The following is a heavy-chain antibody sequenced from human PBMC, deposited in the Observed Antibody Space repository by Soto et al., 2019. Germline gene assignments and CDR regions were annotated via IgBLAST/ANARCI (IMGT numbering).Heavy chain of an antibody. Sequence: PGGSLSLSCAASGFTFSSYAMHWVRQAPGKGLEWVAVISYDGSNKYYADSVKGRFTISRDNSKNTLYLQMNSLRAEDTAVYYCARDVRSGSYYYYGMDVWGQGTTVTVSS. CDR1: GFTFSSYA. CDR2: ISYDGSNK. V-gene: IGHV3-30-3*01. J-gene: IGHJ6*02. CDR3: ARDVRSGSYYYYGMDV. D-gene: IGHD1-26*01.